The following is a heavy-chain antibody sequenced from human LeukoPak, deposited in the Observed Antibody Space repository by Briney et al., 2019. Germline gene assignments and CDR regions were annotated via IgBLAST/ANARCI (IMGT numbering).Heavy chain of an antibody. Sequence: PGVSLRLSCAASGFTFSDYDMSWVRQAPGKGLEWVSYISTSGSIIYYADSVKGRFTISRDNAKNSLFLQMNSLRAEDTAVYYCAREGQWLVKYYFDYWGQGTLVTVSS. J-gene: IGHJ4*02. CDR3: AREGQWLVKYYFDY. CDR1: GFTFSDYD. CDR2: ISTSGSII. D-gene: IGHD6-19*01. V-gene: IGHV3-11*04.